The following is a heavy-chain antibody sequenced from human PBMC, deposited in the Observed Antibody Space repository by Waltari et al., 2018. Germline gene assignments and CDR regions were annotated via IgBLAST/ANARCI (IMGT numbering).Heavy chain of an antibody. V-gene: IGHV1-69*05. CDR3: AREQRQLGGRWYFDL. J-gene: IGHJ2*01. CDR1: GGTFSSYA. CDR2: IIPIFGTA. D-gene: IGHD6-13*01. Sequence: QVQLVQSGAEVKKPGSSVKVSCKASGGTFSSYAISWVRPAPGQGLEWMGGIIPIFGTANYAQKFQGRVTITTDESTSTAYMELSSLRSEDTAVYYCAREQRQLGGRWYFDLWGRGTLVTVSS.